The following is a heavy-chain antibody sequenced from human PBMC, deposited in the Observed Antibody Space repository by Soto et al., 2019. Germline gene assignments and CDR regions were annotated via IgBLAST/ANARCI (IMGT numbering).Heavy chain of an antibody. J-gene: IGHJ3*02. CDR2: INPATGAA. CDR1: GYPVTAYY. D-gene: IGHD3-3*01. Sequence: QLHLVQSGAVVKKPGASVTVSCSASGYPVTAYYMHWVRQAPGRGLEWMGGINPATGAAKYTQTFRGRVTMTRATSTCTVFMEVSGLTSEYTAVFYCARGGGVGVAGSAAFDMWCQGTLVTVSS. V-gene: IGHV1-2*02. CDR3: ARGGGVGVAGSAAFDM.